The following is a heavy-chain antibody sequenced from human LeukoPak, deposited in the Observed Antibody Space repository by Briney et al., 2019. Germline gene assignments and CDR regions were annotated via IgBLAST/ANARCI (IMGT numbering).Heavy chain of an antibody. Sequence: PGGSLRLSCAASGFTFSSYGMHWVRQAPGKGLGWVAVIWYDGSNKYYADSVKGRFTISRDNSKNTLYLQMNSLRAEDTAVYYCAKDSSGYYHSFDYWGQGTLVTVSS. CDR1: GFTFSSYG. CDR3: AKDSSGYYHSFDY. J-gene: IGHJ4*02. CDR2: IWYDGSNK. V-gene: IGHV3-33*06. D-gene: IGHD3-22*01.